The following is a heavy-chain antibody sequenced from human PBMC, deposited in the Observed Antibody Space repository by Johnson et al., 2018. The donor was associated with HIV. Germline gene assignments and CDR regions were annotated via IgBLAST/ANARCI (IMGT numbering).Heavy chain of an antibody. CDR1: GMTVSSNS. CDR3: ARDQSTGDWGAFDL. J-gene: IGHJ3*01. Sequence: VQLVESGGGLVQPGGSLRLSCGASGMTVSSNSMSWVRQAPGKGPEWVSVIYSGGSTSYADSVQGRFTISRNSSKNTLYLDMITLRAEDTAVYYCARDQSTGDWGAFDLWGQGTLVTVSS. CDR2: IYSGGST. D-gene: IGHD7-27*01. V-gene: IGHV3-66*01.